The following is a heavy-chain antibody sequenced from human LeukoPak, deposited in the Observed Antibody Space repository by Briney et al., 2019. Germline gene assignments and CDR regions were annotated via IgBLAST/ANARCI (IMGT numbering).Heavy chain of an antibody. CDR2: IYTSGST. V-gene: IGHV4-61*02. CDR3: ATTHSSWHSSFDY. CDR1: GGSISSGSYY. J-gene: IGHJ4*02. D-gene: IGHD6-13*01. Sequence: SQTQSLTCTVSGGSISSGSYYWSWIRQPAGKGLEWIGRIYTSGSTNYNPSPKSRVTISVDMPKNQFSLKLSSVTAADTAVYYCATTHSSWHSSFDYWGQGTLVTVSS.